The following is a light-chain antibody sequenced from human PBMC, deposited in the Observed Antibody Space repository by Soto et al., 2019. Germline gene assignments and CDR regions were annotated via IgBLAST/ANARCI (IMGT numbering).Light chain of an antibody. J-gene: IGKJ1*01. V-gene: IGKV3D-20*01. CDR1: QTLLKGY. Sequence: EVTLTQSPATVSLSPGETATLSCGASQTLLKGYLAGYQQRPGLAPRLMIYDVSRRATGIPDRVSGSGSGTEFTLSPCRVAPEDFSVYYCHYYDGSWTLGQGTKV. CDR3: HYYDGSWT. CDR2: DVS.